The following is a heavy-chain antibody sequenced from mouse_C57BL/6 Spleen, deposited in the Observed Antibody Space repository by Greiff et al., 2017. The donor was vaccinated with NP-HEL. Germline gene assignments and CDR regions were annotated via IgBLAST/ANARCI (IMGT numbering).Heavy chain of an antibody. CDR2: ISYDGSN. V-gene: IGHV3-6*01. Sequence: EVQLQQSGPGLVKPSQSLSLTCSVSGYSFTSCYFWYWIRQLPGNKLEVVGNISYDGSNNYNPSLKNRITITRDTSKNPFFLKLNTVTTEDTATYYCARERVYSKNAMDYWGQGTSVTVSS. J-gene: IGHJ4*01. D-gene: IGHD2-5*01. CDR1: GYSFTSCYF. CDR3: ARERVYSKNAMDY.